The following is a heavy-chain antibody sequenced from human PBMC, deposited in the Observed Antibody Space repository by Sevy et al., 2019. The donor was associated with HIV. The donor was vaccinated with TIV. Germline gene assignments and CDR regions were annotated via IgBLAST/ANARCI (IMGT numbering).Heavy chain of an antibody. Sequence: GSLRLSCAASGFTFSSYSMNWVRQAPGKGLEWVSYISSSSSTIYYADSVKGRFTISRDNAKNSLYLQMNSLRAEDTAVYYCASTADYRYYYYGMDVWGQGTTVTVSS. CDR1: GFTFSSYS. D-gene: IGHD4-17*01. CDR2: ISSSSSTI. J-gene: IGHJ6*02. V-gene: IGHV3-48*01. CDR3: ASTADYRYYYYGMDV.